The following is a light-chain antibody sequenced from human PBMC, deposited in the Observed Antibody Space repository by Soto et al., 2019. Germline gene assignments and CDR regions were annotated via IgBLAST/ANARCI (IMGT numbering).Light chain of an antibody. Sequence: TQSPGTLYLSKGERATLSCRASQSISSSFLAWYQQKPGQAPRLLIYGVSSRATGIPDRFSGSGSGTDFTLTISRLEPEDVAVYYCQQHGSYPLTLVGGTKVDSK. CDR2: GVS. V-gene: IGKV3-20*01. J-gene: IGKJ4*01. CDR1: QSISSSF. CDR3: QQHGSYPLT.